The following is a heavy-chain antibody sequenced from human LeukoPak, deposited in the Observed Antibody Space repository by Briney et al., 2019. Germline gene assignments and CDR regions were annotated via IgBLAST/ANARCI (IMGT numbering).Heavy chain of an antibody. J-gene: IGHJ3*02. CDR2: INPNSGGT. Sequence: GASVKVSCKASGYTFTGYYMHWVRQAPGQGLEWMGWINPNSGGTNYAQKFQGRVTMTRDTSISTAYMELSRLRSDDTAVYYCARVLYYDSSGYYYGDAFDIWGQGTMVTVSS. CDR1: GYTFTGYY. CDR3: ARVLYYDSSGYYYGDAFDI. D-gene: IGHD3-22*01. V-gene: IGHV1-2*02.